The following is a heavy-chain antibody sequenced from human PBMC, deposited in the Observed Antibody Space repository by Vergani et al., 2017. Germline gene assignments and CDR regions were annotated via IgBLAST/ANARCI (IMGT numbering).Heavy chain of an antibody. J-gene: IGHJ6*02. Sequence: QVQLVQSGAEVKKPGASVKVSCKASGYTFTSYGISWVRQAPGQGLEWMGWINTNTGNPTYAQGFTGRFVFSLDTSVSTAYLQISSLKAEDTAVYYCAREPSTPSSSWYFVEYYYYGMDVWGQGTTVTVSS. CDR1: GYTFTSYG. V-gene: IGHV7-4-1*02. CDR2: INTNTGNP. CDR3: AREPSTPSSSWYFVEYYYYGMDV. D-gene: IGHD6-13*01.